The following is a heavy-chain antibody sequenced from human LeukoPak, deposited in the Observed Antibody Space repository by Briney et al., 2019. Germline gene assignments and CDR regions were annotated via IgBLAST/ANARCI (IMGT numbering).Heavy chain of an antibody. J-gene: IGHJ4*02. CDR2: ISGGGAGT. CDR1: GLIFGFYA. D-gene: IGHD1-14*01. V-gene: IGHV3-23*01. Sequence: GGSLRLSCAASGLIFGFYAMSWVRQAPGKGLEWVSSISGGGAGTYCADSVRGRFTISRDNSKNTLYLQMDSLRAEDTALYYCAKDFVRYNIQFDYWGQGALVTVSS. CDR3: AKDFVRYNIQFDY.